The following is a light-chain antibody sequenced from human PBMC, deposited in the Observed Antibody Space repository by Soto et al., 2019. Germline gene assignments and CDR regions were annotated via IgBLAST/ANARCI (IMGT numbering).Light chain of an antibody. Sequence: EIVLTQSPGTLSLSPGERATLTCRASQSVTSSYLAWYQQKPGQAPRLLMYGASSRATGIPDRFSGSGSGTDFTLTISSLEPEDFAVYYCQQYGSSPLTFGPGTKLDIK. J-gene: IGKJ3*01. CDR1: QSVTSSY. CDR3: QQYGSSPLT. CDR2: GAS. V-gene: IGKV3-20*01.